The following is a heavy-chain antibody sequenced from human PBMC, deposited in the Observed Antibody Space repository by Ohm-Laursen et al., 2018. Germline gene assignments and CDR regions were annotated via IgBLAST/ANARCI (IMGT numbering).Heavy chain of an antibody. CDR2: IYYSGST. Sequence: GTLSLTCTVSGRSISSYYWSWIRQPPGKGLEWIGYIYYSGSTNYNPSLKSRVTISVDTSKNQFSLKLSSVTAADTAVYYCARAAVAGYHFDYWGQGTLVTVSS. J-gene: IGHJ4*02. CDR1: GRSISSYY. V-gene: IGHV4-59*01. CDR3: ARAAVAGYHFDY. D-gene: IGHD6-19*01.